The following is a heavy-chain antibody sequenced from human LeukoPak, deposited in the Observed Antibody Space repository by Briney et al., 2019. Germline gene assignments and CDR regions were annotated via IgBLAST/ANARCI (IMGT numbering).Heavy chain of an antibody. CDR1: GITLSNYG. V-gene: IGHV3-23*01. J-gene: IGHJ4*02. D-gene: IGHD3-22*01. CDR2: MSGGGGST. CDR3: AKRGVVIRVILVGFHKEAYYFDS. Sequence: GGSLRLSCVVSGITLSNYGMSWVRQAPGKGLEWVAGMSGGGGSTNYADSVKGRFTISRDNPKNTVYLQMNSLRAEDTAVYFCAKRGVVIRVILVGFHKEAYYFDSWGQGALVTVSS.